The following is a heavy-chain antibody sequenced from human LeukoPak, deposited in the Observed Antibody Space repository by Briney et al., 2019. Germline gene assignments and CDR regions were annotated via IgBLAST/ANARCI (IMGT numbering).Heavy chain of an antibody. CDR1: GFTFSSYW. D-gene: IGHD3-10*01. Sequence: GGSLRLSCAASGFTFSSYWMNWVRQAPGKGLEWVANIKQDGSEKYYVDSVKGRFTISSDNAKKSLYLQMNILRAGDTAVYYCVFRLEEVRGVTITWGSDYWGQGTLVTVSS. V-gene: IGHV3-7*01. CDR3: VFRLEEVRGVTITWGSDY. J-gene: IGHJ4*02. CDR2: IKQDGSEK.